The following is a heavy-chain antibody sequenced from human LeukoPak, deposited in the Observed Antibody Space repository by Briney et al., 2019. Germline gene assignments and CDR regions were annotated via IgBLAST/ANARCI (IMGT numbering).Heavy chain of an antibody. CDR2: IIPILGIA. V-gene: IGHV1-69*04. J-gene: IGHJ3*02. CDR1: GGTFSSYA. D-gene: IGHD1-26*01. CDR3: ARDRHSGSYSDAFDI. Sequence: SVKVSCKASGGTFSSYAISWVRQAPGQGLEWMGRIIPILGIANYAQKFQGRVTITADKSTSTAYMELSSLRSEDTAVYYCARDRHSGSYSDAFDIWGQGTMVTVSS.